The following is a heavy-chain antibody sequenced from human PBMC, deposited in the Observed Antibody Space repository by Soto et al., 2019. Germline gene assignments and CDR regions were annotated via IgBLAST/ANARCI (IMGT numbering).Heavy chain of an antibody. V-gene: IGHV1-18*01. CDR3: GYSYGPYYYYMDV. Sequence: ASVKVSCKASGYTFTSYGISWVRQAPGQGLEWMGWISAYNGNTNYAQKLQCRVTMTTDTSTSTAYMELRSLRSDDTAVYYCGYSYGPYYYYMDVWGKGTTVTVSS. CDR2: ISAYNGNT. D-gene: IGHD5-18*01. CDR1: GYTFTSYG. J-gene: IGHJ6*03.